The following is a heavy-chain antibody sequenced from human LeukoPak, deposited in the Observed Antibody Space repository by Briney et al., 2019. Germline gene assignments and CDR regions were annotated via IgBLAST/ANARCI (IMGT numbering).Heavy chain of an antibody. CDR3: ASLVVTDNWAFDI. CDR2: INNDASST. CDR1: GFTFSSYW. Sequence: GGSLRLSCAASGFTFSSYWMHWVRQAPGEGLVWVSRINNDASSTSYADSVKGRFTISRDNAKNTLYLQMNSLRAGDTAVYYCASLVVTDNWAFDIWGQGTMVIVPS. V-gene: IGHV3-74*01. D-gene: IGHD2-21*02. J-gene: IGHJ3*02.